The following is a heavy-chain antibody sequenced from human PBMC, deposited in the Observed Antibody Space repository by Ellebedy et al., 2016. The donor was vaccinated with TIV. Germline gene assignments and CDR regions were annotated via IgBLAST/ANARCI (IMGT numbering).Heavy chain of an antibody. V-gene: IGHV3-7*03. CDR2: IKEDESEK. J-gene: IGHJ4*02. Sequence: PGGSLRLSCAASGFTFSSYWMNWVRQAPGKGLEWVANIKEDESEKHYVDSVKGRFTIFRDNAKNSLYLQMNSLRAEDTAVYYCARSIEVAATFDSWGQGTLVTVSS. CDR3: ARSIEVAATFDS. D-gene: IGHD6-19*01. CDR1: GFTFSSYW.